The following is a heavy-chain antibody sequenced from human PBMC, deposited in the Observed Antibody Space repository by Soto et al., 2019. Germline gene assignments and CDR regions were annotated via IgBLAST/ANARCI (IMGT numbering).Heavy chain of an antibody. Sequence: QVQLVESGGGVVQPGRSLRLSCAASGLTFSNYGMHWVRQAPGKGLEWVVVISYDGSEKYYADSVKGRFTISRDNSKNTLYLQMYSLRDEDTAVYYCAQDRGYNSTWYEFDYWGQGTLVTVSS. CDR1: GLTFSNYG. D-gene: IGHD6-13*01. CDR3: AQDRGYNSTWYEFDY. J-gene: IGHJ4*02. CDR2: ISYDGSEK. V-gene: IGHV3-30*18.